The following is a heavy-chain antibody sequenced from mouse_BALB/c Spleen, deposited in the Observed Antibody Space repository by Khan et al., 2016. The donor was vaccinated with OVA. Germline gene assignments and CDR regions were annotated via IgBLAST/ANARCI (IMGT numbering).Heavy chain of an antibody. CDR2: IYPGSDNT. CDR3: SREWAAWFAY. J-gene: IGHJ3*01. CDR1: GYTFTDYS. Sequence: QVQLQQSGAELARPGASVTLSCKASGYTFTDYSINWMRQRTGQGLEWIGEIYPGSDNTYYNEKFKGKATLTADKSSSTAYMQLSSLTSEDSAVYFCSREWAAWFAYWGQGTLVTVSA. V-gene: IGHV1-77*01.